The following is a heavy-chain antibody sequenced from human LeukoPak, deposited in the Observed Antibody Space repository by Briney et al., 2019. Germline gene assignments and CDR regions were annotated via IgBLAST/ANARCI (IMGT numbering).Heavy chain of an antibody. J-gene: IGHJ2*01. CDR1: GFTFNTYW. V-gene: IGHV3-74*01. D-gene: IGHD6-19*01. CDR3: VRDSPSGFFDL. CDR2: INPDGTVT. Sequence: GGSLRLSCAASGFTFNTYWMHWVRQAPGKGLVWVSPINPDGTVTTYADSVKGRFTISRDNAKNTLYLQMNSLKAEDTAVYYCVRDSPSGFFDLWGRGTLVAVSS.